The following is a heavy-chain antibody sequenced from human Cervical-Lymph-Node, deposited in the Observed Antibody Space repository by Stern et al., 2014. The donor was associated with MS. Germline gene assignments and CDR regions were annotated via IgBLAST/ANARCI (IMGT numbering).Heavy chain of an antibody. J-gene: IGHJ3*02. CDR2: LYNVGTT. CDR1: GFRVRTYY. CDR3: ARDHLALFYDNSGQIAFDI. Sequence: EVQLVASGGGLVQPGGSLRLSCAASGFRVRTYYMHWVRQAPGKGLAWVSALYNVGTTYYADSLNGRFTISRDSSKNTLYLQMNSLRAEDTAVYYCARDHLALFYDNSGQIAFDIWGQGTVVTVSS. D-gene: IGHD3-22*01. V-gene: IGHV3-66*02.